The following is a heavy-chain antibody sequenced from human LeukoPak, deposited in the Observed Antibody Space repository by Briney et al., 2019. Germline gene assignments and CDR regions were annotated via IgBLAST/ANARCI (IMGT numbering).Heavy chain of an antibody. V-gene: IGHV3-21*01. CDR1: GFTFSSYS. Sequence: PGGSLRLSCAAPGFTFSSYSMNWVRQAPGKGLDWVSSISSSSSYIYYADSVKGRFTTSRDNAKNSLYLQMNSLRAEDTAVYYCARDPSIAVAGVFDYWGQGTLVTVSS. CDR3: ARDPSIAVAGVFDY. D-gene: IGHD6-19*01. CDR2: ISSSSSYI. J-gene: IGHJ4*02.